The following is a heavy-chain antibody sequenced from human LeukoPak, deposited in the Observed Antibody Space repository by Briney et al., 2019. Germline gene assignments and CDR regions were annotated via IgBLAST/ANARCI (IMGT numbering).Heavy chain of an antibody. Sequence: ASVKVSCKASGGTFSSYAISWERQAPGQGLEWMGRINPNSGGTNYAQKFQGRVTMTRDTSISTAYMELSRLRSDDTAVYYCARGIVVVPAEGYGMDVWGQGTTVTVSS. V-gene: IGHV1-2*06. D-gene: IGHD2-2*01. CDR3: ARGIVVVPAEGYGMDV. J-gene: IGHJ6*02. CDR1: GGTFSSYA. CDR2: INPNSGGT.